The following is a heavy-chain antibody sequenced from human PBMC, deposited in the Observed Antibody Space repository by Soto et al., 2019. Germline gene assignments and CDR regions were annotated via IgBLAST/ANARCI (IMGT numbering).Heavy chain of an antibody. D-gene: IGHD6-13*01. CDR3: ARNGLESSSDFDY. V-gene: IGHV4-31*03. Sequence: SETLSLTCTVSGGSISSGGYYWSWIRQHPGKGLEWIGYIYYSGSTYYNPSLKSRVTISVDTSKNQFSLKLSSVTAADTAVYYCARNGLESSSDFDYWGQGTLVTVS. J-gene: IGHJ4*02. CDR1: GGSISSGGYY. CDR2: IYYSGST.